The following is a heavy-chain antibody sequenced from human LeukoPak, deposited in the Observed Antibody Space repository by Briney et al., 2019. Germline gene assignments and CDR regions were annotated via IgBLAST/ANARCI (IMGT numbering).Heavy chain of an antibody. CDR3: AKSGGPGIAVAAAGYFDY. Sequence: GGSLRLSCAASGFTFSSYGMHWVRQAPGKGLEWVAVISYDGSNKYYADSVEGRFTISRDNSKNTLYLQMNSLRAEDTAVYYCAKSGGPGIAVAAAGYFDYWGQGTLVTGAS. D-gene: IGHD6-19*01. J-gene: IGHJ4*02. CDR2: ISYDGSNK. CDR1: GFTFSSYG. V-gene: IGHV3-30*18.